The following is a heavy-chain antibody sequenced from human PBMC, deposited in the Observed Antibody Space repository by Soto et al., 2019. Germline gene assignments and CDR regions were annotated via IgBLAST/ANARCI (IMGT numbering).Heavy chain of an antibody. J-gene: IGHJ6*02. CDR3: ARDRTPLYYYDSSGYSGMDV. CDR2: IYYSGST. Sequence: QVQLQESGPGLVKPSETLSLTCTVSGGSVSSGSYYWSWIRQPPGKGLEWIGYIYYSGSTNYNPSLKSRVTISVDTSKNQFSLKLSSETAADTAVYYCARDRTPLYYYDSSGYSGMDVWGQGTTVTVSS. D-gene: IGHD3-22*01. CDR1: GGSVSSGSYY. V-gene: IGHV4-61*01.